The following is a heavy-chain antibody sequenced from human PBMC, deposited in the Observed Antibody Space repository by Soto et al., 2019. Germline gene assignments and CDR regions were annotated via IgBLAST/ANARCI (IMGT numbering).Heavy chain of an antibody. J-gene: IGHJ5*02. CDR2: IRSKAYGGTT. CDR1: GFTFGDYA. D-gene: IGHD3-10*01. V-gene: IGHV3-49*03. CDR3: TRDLLAMVRGVGWFDP. Sequence: GGSLRLSCTASGFTFGDYAMSWFRQAPGKGLEWVGFIRSKAYGGTTEYAASVKGRFTISRDDSKSIAYLQMNSLKTEDTAVYYCTRDLLAMVRGVGWFDPWGQGTLVTVSS.